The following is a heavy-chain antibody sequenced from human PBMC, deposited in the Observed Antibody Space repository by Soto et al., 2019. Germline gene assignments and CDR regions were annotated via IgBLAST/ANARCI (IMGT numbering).Heavy chain of an antibody. CDR2: SYYSGST. CDR1: VGSISSGEYY. V-gene: IGHV4-30-4*01. CDR3: AREGGEYYDSSGYWHHWFDP. J-gene: IGHJ5*02. Sequence: SETLSLTCTVSVGSISSGEYYWSCIRQPPGKGLEWIGYSYYSGSTYYNPSLKSRVTISVDTSRNQFSLKLSSVTAADTAVYFCAREGGEYYDSSGYWHHWFDPWGQGTLVTVSS. D-gene: IGHD3-22*01.